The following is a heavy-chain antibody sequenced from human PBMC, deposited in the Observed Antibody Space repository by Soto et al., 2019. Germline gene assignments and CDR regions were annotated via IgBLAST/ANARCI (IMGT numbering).Heavy chain of an antibody. CDR1: GFTFTSYP. Sequence: GGSLRLSCAASGFTFTSYPMNWVRQAPGKGLEWVAVIPYDGANTYYADSVKGRFTISRDNSKNTLYLQMNSLRAEDTSVYYCAKEGGLSGSYYISSSYYFDYWGQGTLVTVSS. V-gene: IGHV3-30-3*01. D-gene: IGHD1-26*01. J-gene: IGHJ4*02. CDR3: AKEGGLSGSYYISSSYYFDY. CDR2: IPYDGANT.